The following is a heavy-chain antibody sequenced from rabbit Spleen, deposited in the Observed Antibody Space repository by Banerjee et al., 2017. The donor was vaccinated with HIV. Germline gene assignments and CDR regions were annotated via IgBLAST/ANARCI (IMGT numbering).Heavy chain of an antibody. Sequence: QSLEESGGDLVKPGASLTLTCTASGIDFSGNCYMCWVRQAPGKGLEWIGCIHASSGSLYYASWAKGRFTISKTSSTTVTLQMTSLTAADTATYFCARDLTFGTILWGQGTLVTVS. CDR3: ARDLTFGTIL. CDR2: IHASSGSL. CDR1: GIDFSGNCY. D-gene: IGHD4-1*01. V-gene: IGHV1S40*01. J-gene: IGHJ3*01.